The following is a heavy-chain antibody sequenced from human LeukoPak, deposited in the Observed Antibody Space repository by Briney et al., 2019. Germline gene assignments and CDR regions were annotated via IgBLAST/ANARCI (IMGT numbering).Heavy chain of an antibody. J-gene: IGHJ4*02. D-gene: IGHD4-23*01. CDR2: INPNSGGT. V-gene: IGHV1-2*02. Sequence: GASVKVSCKASGYTFTGYYMHWVRQAPGQGLEWMGWINPNSGGTNYAQKFQGRVTMTRDTSISTAYMELSRLRPDDTAVYYCARDEELRWLGYYFDYWGQGTLVTVSS. CDR1: GYTFTGYY. CDR3: ARDEELRWLGYYFDY.